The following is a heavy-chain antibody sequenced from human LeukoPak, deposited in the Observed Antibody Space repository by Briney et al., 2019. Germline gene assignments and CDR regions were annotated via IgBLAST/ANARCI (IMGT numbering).Heavy chain of an antibody. CDR3: ARDRGINMVRGVCQRGGFDK. CDR2: INTSGATT. D-gene: IGHD3-10*01. Sequence: GGSLRLSCATSGFTFKTYNMNWVRQAPGKGLEWVAYINTSGATTHNAASLRGRFTISRHNADASLHLQMDSLRDDDTAVYFCARDRGINMVRGVCQRGGFDKWGQGTLVAVAS. J-gene: IGHJ4*02. CDR1: GFTFKTYN. V-gene: IGHV3-48*02.